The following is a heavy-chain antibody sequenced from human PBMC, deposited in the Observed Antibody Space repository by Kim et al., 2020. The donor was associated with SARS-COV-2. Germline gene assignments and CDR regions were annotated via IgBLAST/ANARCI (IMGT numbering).Heavy chain of an antibody. J-gene: IGHJ4*02. D-gene: IGHD3-10*01. Sequence: ASVKVSCKASGYTFTSYDINWVRQATGQGLEWMGWMNPNSGNTGYAQKFQGRVTMTRNTSISTAYMELSSLGSEDTAVYYCVRSGAKGGLYYYGSGSFDYWGQGTLVTVSS. CDR3: VRSGAKGGLYYYGSGSFDY. CDR1: GYTFTSYD. CDR2: MNPNSGNT. V-gene: IGHV1-8*01.